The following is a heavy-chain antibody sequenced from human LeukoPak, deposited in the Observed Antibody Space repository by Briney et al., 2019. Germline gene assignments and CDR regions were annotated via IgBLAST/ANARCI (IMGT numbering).Heavy chain of an antibody. V-gene: IGHV1-18*01. CDR3: ARGLLVYCSGGSCLGWFDP. Sequence: APVKVSCKASGYTFTSYGISWVRQAPGQGLEWMGWISAYNGNTNYAQKLQGRVTMTTDTSTSTAYMELRSLRSDDTAVYYCARGLLVYCSGGSCLGWFDPWGQGTLVTVSS. CDR1: GYTFTSYG. D-gene: IGHD2-15*01. CDR2: ISAYNGNT. J-gene: IGHJ5*02.